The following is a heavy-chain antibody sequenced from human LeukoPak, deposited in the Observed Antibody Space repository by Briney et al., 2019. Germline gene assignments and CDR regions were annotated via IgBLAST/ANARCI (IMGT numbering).Heavy chain of an antibody. CDR1: GGTFSAYY. D-gene: IGHD3-3*01. J-gene: IGHJ4*02. Sequence: SETLSLTCAVHGGTFSAYYWSWIRQPPGKGLEWVGKINPTGGTNYNPSLKSRVTMSIDTSKNHFSLNLTSVIAADTAVYYCARGDHYDSWSDYYTQTGYYFDYWGQGTLVSVSS. V-gene: IGHV4-34*01. CDR2: INPTGGT. CDR3: ARGDHYDSWSDYYTQTGYYFDY.